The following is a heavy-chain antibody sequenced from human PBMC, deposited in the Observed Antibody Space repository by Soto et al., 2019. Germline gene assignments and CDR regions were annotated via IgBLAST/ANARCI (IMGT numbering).Heavy chain of an antibody. D-gene: IGHD3-9*01. J-gene: IGHJ6*02. Sequence: GGSLRLSCAASGFTFSSYAMHWVRQAPGKGLEWVAVISYDGSNKYYADSVKGRFTISRDKSKNTLYLQMNSLRAEDTAVYYCASMAYDILTGYSAHYGMDVWGQGTTVTVSS. CDR2: ISYDGSNK. CDR3: ASMAYDILTGYSAHYGMDV. CDR1: GFTFSSYA. V-gene: IGHV3-30-3*01.